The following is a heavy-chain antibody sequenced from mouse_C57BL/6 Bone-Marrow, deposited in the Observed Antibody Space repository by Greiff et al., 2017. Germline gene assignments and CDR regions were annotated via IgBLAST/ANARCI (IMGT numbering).Heavy chain of an antibody. V-gene: IGHV14-4*01. D-gene: IGHD2-3*01. CDR3: TSFDGNYCDF. J-gene: IGHJ2*01. Sequence: VHVKQSGAELVRPGASVKLSCTASGFHIKDDYIHWVKQRPEQGLEWIGCIDPEIGTTENASKFPGKATITSDTSSTTASLQLSSLTSESTAVYYCTSFDGNYCDFWGQGTPPTVAS. CDR1: GFHIKDDY. CDR2: IDPEIGTT.